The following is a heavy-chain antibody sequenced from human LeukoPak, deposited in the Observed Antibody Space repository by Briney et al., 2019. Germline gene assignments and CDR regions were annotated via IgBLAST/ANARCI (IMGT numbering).Heavy chain of an antibody. CDR3: ARHGVTTTGYYWD. CDR2: IYYSGST. V-gene: IGHV4-39*01. D-gene: IGHD3-9*01. J-gene: IGHJ4*02. Sequence: SETLSLTCTVSGGTISNSTFYWGWIRQPPGKGLEWIGTIYYSGSTYYNPSLKSRVTISVDTSKNQFSLQLSSVTATDTAVYYCARHGVTTTGYYWDWGQGTLVTVSS. CDR1: GGTISNSTFY.